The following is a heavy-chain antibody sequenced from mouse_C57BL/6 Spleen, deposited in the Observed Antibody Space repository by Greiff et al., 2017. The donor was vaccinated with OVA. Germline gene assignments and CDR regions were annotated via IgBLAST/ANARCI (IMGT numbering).Heavy chain of an antibody. D-gene: IGHD2-4*01. CDR2: IDPNSGGT. Sequence: QVQLQQPGAELVKPGASVKLSCKASGYTFTSYWMHWVKQRPGRGLEWIGRIDPNSGGTKYNEKFKSKATLTVDKPSSTAYMQLSSLTSEDSAVYYCARGDYDYGSYYDAMDYWGQGTSVTVSS. CDR1: GYTFTSYW. J-gene: IGHJ4*01. CDR3: ARGDYDYGSYYDAMDY. V-gene: IGHV1-72*01.